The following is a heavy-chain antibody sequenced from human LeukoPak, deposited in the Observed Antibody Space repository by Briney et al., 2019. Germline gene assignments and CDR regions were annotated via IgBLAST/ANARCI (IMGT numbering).Heavy chain of an antibody. V-gene: IGHV3-7*01. D-gene: IGHD3-16*01. J-gene: IGHJ4*02. Sequence: GGSLRLSCAASGFTFTTSWMSWVRQAPGKGLEWVADMKPDGSTRVYVDSVQGRFTISRDNAKNSVYLQINSLRGEDTAVYYCARHPFHDPPHYWGQRALLTLS. CDR3: ARHPFHDPPHY. CDR1: GFTFTTSW. CDR2: MKPDGSTR.